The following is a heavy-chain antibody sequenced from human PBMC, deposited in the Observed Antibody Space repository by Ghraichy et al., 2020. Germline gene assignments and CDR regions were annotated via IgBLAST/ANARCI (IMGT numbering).Heavy chain of an antibody. J-gene: IGHJ6*02. CDR2: IYTSGST. CDR3: ARDHPPPRTDQSPTLRKSLYYYYGMDV. CDR1: GGSISSGSYY. D-gene: IGHD4-17*01. V-gene: IGHV4-61*02. Sequence: SETLSLTCTVSGGSISSGSYYWSWIRQPAGKGLEWIGRIYTSGSTNYNPSLKSRVTISVDTSKNQFSLKLSSVTAADTAVYYCARDHPPPRTDQSPTLRKSLYYYYGMDVWGQGTTVTVSS.